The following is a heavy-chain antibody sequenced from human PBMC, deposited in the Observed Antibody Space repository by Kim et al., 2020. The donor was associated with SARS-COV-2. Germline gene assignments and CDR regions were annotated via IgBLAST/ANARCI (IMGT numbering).Heavy chain of an antibody. J-gene: IGHJ2*01. CDR1: GGSISSSSYY. CDR2: IYYSGST. D-gene: IGHD2-15*01. CDR3: ARLAESRSVVVVAATNWYFDL. Sequence: SETLSLTCTVSGGSISSSSYYWGWIRQPPGKGLEWIGSIYYSGSTYYNPSLKSRVTISVDTSKNQFSLKLSSVTAADTAVYYCARLAESRSVVVVAATNWYFDLWGRGTLVTVSS. V-gene: IGHV4-39*01.